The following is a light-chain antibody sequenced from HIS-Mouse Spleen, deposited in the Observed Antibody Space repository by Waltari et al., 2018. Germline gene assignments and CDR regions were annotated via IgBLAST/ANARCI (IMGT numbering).Light chain of an antibody. J-gene: IGLJ2*01. CDR1: SSNIGSNY. V-gene: IGLV1-47*01. Sequence: QSVLTQPPSASGTPGQRVTISCSGSSSNIGSNYVYWYQQLPGTAPKLLIYRNNQRPSGVPDRFSGSKSGTSASLAISGLRSEDEADYYCQSADSSGTYVVFGGGTKLTVL. CDR2: RNN. CDR3: QSADSSGTYVV.